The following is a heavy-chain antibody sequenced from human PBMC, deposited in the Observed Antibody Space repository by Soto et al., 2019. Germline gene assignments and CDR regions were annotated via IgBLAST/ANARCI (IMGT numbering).Heavy chain of an antibody. J-gene: IGHJ3*02. CDR3: ARDPWDGSGPGGFDI. Sequence: GGSLRLSCAASGFIVSSNYMSWVRQAPGKGLEWVSVIYSGGSTYYADSVKGRFTISRHNSKNTLYLQMNSLRAEDTAVYYCARDPWDGSGPGGFDIWGQGTMVTVSS. CDR1: GFIVSSNY. D-gene: IGHD3-22*01. CDR2: IYSGGST. V-gene: IGHV3-53*04.